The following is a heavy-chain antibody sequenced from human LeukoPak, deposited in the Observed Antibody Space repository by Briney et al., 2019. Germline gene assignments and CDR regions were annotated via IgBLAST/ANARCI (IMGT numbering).Heavy chain of an antibody. CDR1: GFTFSSHG. V-gene: IGHV3-33*01. CDR2: IWYDGSNK. J-gene: IGHJ6*02. D-gene: IGHD2-15*01. CDR3: ARDSAVQDNYYYYYGMDV. Sequence: GRSLRLSCAASGFTFSSHGMHWVRQAPGKGLEWVAVIWYDGSNKYYADSVKGRFTISRDNSKNTLYLQMNSLRAEDTAVYYCARDSAVQDNYYYYYGMDVWGQGTTVTVSS.